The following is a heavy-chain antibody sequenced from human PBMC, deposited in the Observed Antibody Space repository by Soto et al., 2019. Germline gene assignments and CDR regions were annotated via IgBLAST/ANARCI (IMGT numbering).Heavy chain of an antibody. CDR2: IIPIFGTA. Sequence: QVQLVQSGAEVKKPGSSVKVSCKASGGTFSSYAISWVRQAPGQGLEWMGGIIPIFGTANYAQKFQGRVTITADKSTSPAYMELSSLRSEDTAVYYCARERLKGGGNLGYNWFDPWGQGTLVTVSS. CDR3: ARERLKGGGNLGYNWFDP. D-gene: IGHD2-15*01. V-gene: IGHV1-69*06. J-gene: IGHJ5*02. CDR1: GGTFSSYA.